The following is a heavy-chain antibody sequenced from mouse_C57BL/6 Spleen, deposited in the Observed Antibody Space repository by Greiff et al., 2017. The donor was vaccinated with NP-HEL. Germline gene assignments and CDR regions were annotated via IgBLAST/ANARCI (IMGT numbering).Heavy chain of an antibody. CDR3: ARGAHYYGSSYGYFDV. D-gene: IGHD1-1*01. Sequence: VQLQQSGPVLVKPGASVKMSCKASGYTFTDYYMNWVKQSHGKSLEWIGVINPYNGGTSYNQKFKGKATLTVDKSSSTAYMELNSLTSEDSAVYYCARGAHYYGSSYGYFDVWGTGTTVTVSS. CDR1: GYTFTDYY. V-gene: IGHV1-19*01. J-gene: IGHJ1*03. CDR2: INPYNGGT.